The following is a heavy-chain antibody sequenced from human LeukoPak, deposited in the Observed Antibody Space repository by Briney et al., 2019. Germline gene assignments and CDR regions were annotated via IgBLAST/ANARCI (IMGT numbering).Heavy chain of an antibody. Sequence: PSQTLSLTCTVSGGSISSGGYYWSWIRQHPGKGLEWIGYIYYSGSTYYNPSLKSRVTISVDTSKNQFSLKLSSVTAADTAVYYCARESPDTAMVTNGDYYYYYGMDVWGQGTTVTVSS. V-gene: IGHV4-31*03. CDR2: IYYSGST. D-gene: IGHD5-18*01. CDR1: GGSISSGGYY. CDR3: ARESPDTAMVTNGDYYYYYGMDV. J-gene: IGHJ6*02.